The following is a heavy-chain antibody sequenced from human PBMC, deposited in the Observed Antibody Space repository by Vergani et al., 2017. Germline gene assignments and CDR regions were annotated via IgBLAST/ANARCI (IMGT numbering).Heavy chain of an antibody. J-gene: IGHJ4*02. Sequence: QVQLQESGPGLVKPSQTLSLTCTVSGGSISSGDYYWSWIRQPPGKGLEWIGYIYYSGSTYYNPSLKSRVTISVDTSKNQFSLKLSSVTAADTAVYYCARAIPPVYSSSGTCFDYWGQGTLVTVSS. CDR3: ARAIPPVYSSSGTCFDY. CDR2: IYYSGST. V-gene: IGHV4-30-4*08. D-gene: IGHD6-13*01. CDR1: GGSISSGDYY.